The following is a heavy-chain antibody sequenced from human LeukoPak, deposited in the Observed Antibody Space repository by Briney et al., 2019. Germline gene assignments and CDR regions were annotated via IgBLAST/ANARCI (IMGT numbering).Heavy chain of an antibody. V-gene: IGHV3-23*01. CDR2: ISGSGGST. CDR3: AEDLGWVGATTPEYFQH. CDR1: GFTFSSYA. J-gene: IGHJ1*01. Sequence: GGSLRLSCAASGFTFSSYAMSWVRQAPGKGLEWVSAISGSGGSTYYADSVKGRFTISRDNSKNTLYLQMNSLRAEDTAVYYCAEDLGWVGATTPEYFQHWGQGTLVTVSS. D-gene: IGHD1-26*01.